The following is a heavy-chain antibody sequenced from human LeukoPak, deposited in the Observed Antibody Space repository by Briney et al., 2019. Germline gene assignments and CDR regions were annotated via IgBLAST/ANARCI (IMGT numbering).Heavy chain of an antibody. V-gene: IGHV3-49*04. D-gene: IGHD3-10*01. CDR1: GFTFSSYA. J-gene: IGHJ4*02. CDR3: TRERALYGSGKDFGF. Sequence: GGSLRLSCAASGFTFSSYAMHWVRQAPGKGLEWVGFIRNKAFGETTQYAAPVKGRFTISRDDSKNIAYLQMNSLKTEDTAVYFCTRERALYGSGKDFGFWGQGTLVTVSS. CDR2: IRNKAFGETT.